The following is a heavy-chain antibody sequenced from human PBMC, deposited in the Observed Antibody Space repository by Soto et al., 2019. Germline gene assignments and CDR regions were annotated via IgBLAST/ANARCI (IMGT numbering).Heavy chain of an antibody. CDR1: GYRFTSYW. CDR2: IYPGDSDA. Sequence: PGESLKISCKGPGYRFTSYWIGWVRQMRGKGLEWMGIIYPGDSDARYSPSFQGQVTISADKSISTAYLQWSSLKASDTAMYYCARGDGRGVFEYYYYGMDVWGQGTTVTVSS. D-gene: IGHD3-10*01. CDR3: ARGDGRGVFEYYYYGMDV. J-gene: IGHJ6*02. V-gene: IGHV5-51*01.